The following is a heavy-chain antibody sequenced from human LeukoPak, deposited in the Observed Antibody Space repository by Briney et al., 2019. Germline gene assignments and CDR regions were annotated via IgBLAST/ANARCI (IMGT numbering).Heavy chain of an antibody. CDR1: GYTFTSYG. CDR3: AKGGPAYYDFWSGYDTDAFDI. Sequence: GASVKVSCKASGYTFTSYGIGWVRQAPGQGLEWMGWISAYNGNTNYAQKLQGRVTMTTDTSTSTAYMELRSLRSDDTAVYYCAKGGPAYYDFWSGYDTDAFDIWGQGTMVTVSS. CDR2: ISAYNGNT. D-gene: IGHD3-3*01. J-gene: IGHJ3*02. V-gene: IGHV1-18*01.